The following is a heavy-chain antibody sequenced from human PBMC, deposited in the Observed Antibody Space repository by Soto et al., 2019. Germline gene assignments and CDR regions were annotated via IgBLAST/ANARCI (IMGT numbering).Heavy chain of an antibody. CDR2: IDPSDSYT. CDR1: GYSLTSYW. V-gene: IGHV5-10-1*01. CDR3: ATRGRFLEWSDYYYYGMDV. Sequence: GEPLKISCKGSGYSLTSYWISWVRQMPGKGLEWMGRIDPSDSYTNYSPSFQGHVTISADKSISTAYLQWSSLKASDTAMYYCATRGRFLEWSDYYYYGMDVWGQGTTVTVSS. D-gene: IGHD3-3*01. J-gene: IGHJ6*02.